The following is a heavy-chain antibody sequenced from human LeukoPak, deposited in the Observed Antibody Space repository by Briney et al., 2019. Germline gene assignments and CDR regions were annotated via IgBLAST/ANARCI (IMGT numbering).Heavy chain of an antibody. Sequence: GASVKVSCKASGYTFTGYYMHWVRQAPGQGLEWMGWINPNSGGTNYAQKFQGRVTMTRDTSISTAYMELSRLGSDDTAVYYCARVDSYSSGWLNDYWGQGTLVTVSS. CDR3: ARVDSYSSGWLNDY. V-gene: IGHV1-2*02. CDR1: GYTFTGYY. D-gene: IGHD6-19*01. CDR2: INPNSGGT. J-gene: IGHJ4*02.